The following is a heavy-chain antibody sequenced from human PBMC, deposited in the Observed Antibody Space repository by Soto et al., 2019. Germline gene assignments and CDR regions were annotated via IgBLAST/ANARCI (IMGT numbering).Heavy chain of an antibody. D-gene: IGHD4-17*01. CDR1: GYTFTGYY. Sequence: GASVKVSCKASGYTFTGYYMHWVRQAPGQGLEWMGWINPNSGGTNYAQKFQGWVTMTRDTSISTAYMELSRLRSDDTAVYYCARDRSTVTTYGYYYYGMDVWGQGTTVTVSS. J-gene: IGHJ6*02. CDR3: ARDRSTVTTYGYYYYGMDV. CDR2: INPNSGGT. V-gene: IGHV1-2*04.